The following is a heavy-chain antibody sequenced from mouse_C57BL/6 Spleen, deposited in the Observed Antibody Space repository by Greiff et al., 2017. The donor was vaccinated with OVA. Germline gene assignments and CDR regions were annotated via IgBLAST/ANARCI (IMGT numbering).Heavy chain of an antibody. J-gene: IGHJ4*01. CDR1: GFTFSDYG. Sequence: DVKLVESGGGLVKPGGSLKLSCAASGFTFSDYGMHWVRQAPEKGLEWVAYISSGSSTIYYADTVKGRFTISRDNAKNTLFLQMTSLRSEDTAMYYCARGGYYVSYAMDYWGQGTSVTVSS. D-gene: IGHD2-3*01. CDR3: ARGGYYVSYAMDY. CDR2: ISSGSSTI. V-gene: IGHV5-17*01.